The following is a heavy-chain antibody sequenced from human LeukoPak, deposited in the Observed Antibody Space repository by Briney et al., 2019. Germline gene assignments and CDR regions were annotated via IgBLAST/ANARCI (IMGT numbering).Heavy chain of an antibody. D-gene: IGHD5-12*01. V-gene: IGHV4-59*01. CDR1: GGSISTYY. Sequence: PSETLSLTCTVSGGSISTYYWSWIRQPPGKGLEWIGYIYHSGSTNYNPSLESRVTISVDTSQNQFYLKLSSVTAADTAVYYCARDGYSGSDALWGQGTLVTVSS. J-gene: IGHJ4*02. CDR2: IYHSGST. CDR3: ARDGYSGSDAL.